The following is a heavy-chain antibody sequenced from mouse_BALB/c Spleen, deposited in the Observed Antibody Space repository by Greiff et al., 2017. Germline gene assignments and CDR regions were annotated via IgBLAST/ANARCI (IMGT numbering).Heavy chain of an antibody. J-gene: IGHJ1*01. D-gene: IGHD2-3*01. V-gene: IGHV1-7*01. CDR3: ARYDGYSYWYFDG. CDR2: INPSTGYT. Sequence: VQLQQSGAELAKPGASVKMSCKASGYTFTSYWMHWVKQRPGQGLEWIGYINPSTGYTEYNQKFKDKATLTADKSSSTAYMQLSSLTSEDSAVYYCARYDGYSYWYFDGWGAGTTVTVSS. CDR1: GYTFTSYW.